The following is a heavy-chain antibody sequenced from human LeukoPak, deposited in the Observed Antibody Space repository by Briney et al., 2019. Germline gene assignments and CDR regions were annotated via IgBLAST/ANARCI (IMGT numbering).Heavy chain of an antibody. J-gene: IGHJ6*03. D-gene: IGHD2-2*01. V-gene: IGHV3-20*04. CDR1: GFTFDDYG. Sequence: GGSLRLSCAASGFTFDDYGMSWVRQAPGKGLEWVSGINWNGGSTGYADSVKGRFTISRDNAKNSLCLQMNSLRAEDTAVYYCARVGYCSSTSCARSYYMDVWGKGTTVTVSS. CDR2: INWNGGST. CDR3: ARVGYCSSTSCARSYYMDV.